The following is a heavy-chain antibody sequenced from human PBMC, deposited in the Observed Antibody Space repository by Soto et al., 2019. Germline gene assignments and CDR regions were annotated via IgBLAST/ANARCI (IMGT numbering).Heavy chain of an antibody. D-gene: IGHD3-22*01. Sequence: EVQLVESGGGLVKPGGSLRLSCAASGFPFSYTWMSWVRQPPGKGLEWVGRVKSKTDGGATDYAAPVKGRFTISRDDSKNTLYLQMNSLKTEDTAVYYCTAYYDSTFDPWGQGTLVTVSS. CDR1: GFPFSYTW. V-gene: IGHV3-15*01. CDR2: VKSKTDGGAT. CDR3: TAYYDSTFDP. J-gene: IGHJ5*02.